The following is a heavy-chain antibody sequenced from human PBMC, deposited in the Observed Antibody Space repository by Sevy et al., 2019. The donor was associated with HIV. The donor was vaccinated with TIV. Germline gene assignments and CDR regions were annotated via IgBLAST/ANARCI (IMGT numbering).Heavy chain of an antibody. CDR2: INPNSGGT. CDR1: GYTFTGYY. Sequence: ASVKVSCKASGYTFTGYYIHWVRQAPGQGLEWMGWINPNSGGTNFAQKFQGRVTMTRDTSISTAYMELSGLRSDDTGVYYCAREFLWFGESIVRSEAFDIWGQGTVVTVSS. V-gene: IGHV1-2*02. CDR3: AREFLWFGESIVRSEAFDI. D-gene: IGHD3-10*01. J-gene: IGHJ3*02.